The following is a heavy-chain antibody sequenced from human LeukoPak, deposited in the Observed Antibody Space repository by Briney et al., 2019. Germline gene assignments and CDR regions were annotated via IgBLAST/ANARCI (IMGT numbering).Heavy chain of an antibody. Sequence: GGSLRLSCAASGFTFSSYGMSWVRQAPGKGLEWVSSISSSSSYIYYADSVKGRFTISRDNAKNSLYLQMNSLRAEDTAVYYCATLFSGSYSDYWGQGTLVTVSS. CDR1: GFTFSSYG. CDR2: ISSSSSYI. CDR3: ATLFSGSYSDY. J-gene: IGHJ4*02. V-gene: IGHV3-21*01. D-gene: IGHD1-26*01.